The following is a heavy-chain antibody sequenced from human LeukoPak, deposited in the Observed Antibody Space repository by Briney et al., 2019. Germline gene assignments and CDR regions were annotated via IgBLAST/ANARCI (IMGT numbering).Heavy chain of an antibody. CDR3: AGKYYYGSSAFDI. J-gene: IGHJ3*02. V-gene: IGHV4-34*01. CDR1: GGSISSYY. D-gene: IGHD3-10*01. CDR2: INHSGST. Sequence: SETLSLTCTVSGGSISSYYWSWIRQPPGKGLEWIGEINHSGSTNYNPSLKSRVTISVDTSKNQFSLKLSSVTAADTAVYYCAGKYYYGSSAFDIWGQGTMVTVSS.